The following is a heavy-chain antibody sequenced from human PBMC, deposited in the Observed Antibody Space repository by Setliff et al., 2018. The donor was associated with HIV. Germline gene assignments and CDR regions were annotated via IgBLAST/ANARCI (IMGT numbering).Heavy chain of an antibody. CDR2: IYHSGST. V-gene: IGHV4-31*03. CDR1: SSSIRSGGYY. J-gene: IGHJ2*01. Sequence: SETLSLTCTVSSSSIRSGGYYWNWIRQHPGKGLEWIGYIYHSGSTYYNPSLKSRVTMSVDTSKNQFSLKLSSVTAADTAIYYCARGTPDHEVWYLDLWGRGTLVTVSS. CDR3: ARGTPDHEVWYLDL.